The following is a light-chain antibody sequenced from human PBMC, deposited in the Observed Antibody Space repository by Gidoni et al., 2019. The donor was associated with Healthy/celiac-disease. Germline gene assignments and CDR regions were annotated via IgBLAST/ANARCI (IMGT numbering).Light chain of an antibody. CDR2: GAS. CDR3: QQYGSSRYT. V-gene: IGKV3-20*01. Sequence: EIVLPQSPGTLSLSPGERATLSCSASQSVSSSYLAWYQQKPGQAPRLLIYGASSRATGIPDRISGSGSGTDFTLTISRLEPEDFAVYYCQQYGSSRYTFXEXTKLEIK. J-gene: IGKJ2*01. CDR1: QSVSSSY.